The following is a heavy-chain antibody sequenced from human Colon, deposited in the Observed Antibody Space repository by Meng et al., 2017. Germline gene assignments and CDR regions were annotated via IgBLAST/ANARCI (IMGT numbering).Heavy chain of an antibody. D-gene: IGHD3-10*01. CDR3: ARDDTGRLDY. CDR2: ISNSGST. J-gene: IGHJ4*02. CDR1: GASVSSGNYY. Sequence: QGHLQESGPGLVRPSETLSLTCTVSGASVSSGNYYRSWIRQPPGKGLEWIGYISNSGSTHYNPSLKSQVTMSLDTSKNQFSLKLSSLTAADTAVYYCARDDTGRLDYWGQGTLVTVSS. V-gene: IGHV4-61*01.